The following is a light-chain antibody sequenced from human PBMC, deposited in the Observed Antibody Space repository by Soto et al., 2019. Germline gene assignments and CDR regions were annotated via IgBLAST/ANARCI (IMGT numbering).Light chain of an antibody. Sequence: QSALTQPASVSGSPGQSITISCTGTSSDVGGYNYVSWYQQHPGKAPKLMIYEVSNRPSGVSNRFSGSKSGNTASLTISGLQAEDAADYYCSSYTSSSTTLDVFGTGTKVTVL. CDR1: SSDVGGYNY. V-gene: IGLV2-14*01. J-gene: IGLJ1*01. CDR3: SSYTSSSTTLDV. CDR2: EVS.